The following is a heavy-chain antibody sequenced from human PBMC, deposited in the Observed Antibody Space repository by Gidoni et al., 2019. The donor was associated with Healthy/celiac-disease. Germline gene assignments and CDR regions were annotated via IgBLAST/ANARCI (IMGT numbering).Heavy chain of an antibody. V-gene: IGHV4-34*01. CDR3: ARGRRYSSSWYAQRQSCAFDI. J-gene: IGHJ3*02. Sequence: QVQLQQWGAGLLTPSETLSLTCAVYGGSFSGYYWSWIRQPPGKGLEWIGEINHSGSTNYNPSLKSRVTISVDTSKNQFSLKLSSVTAADKAVYYCARGRRYSSSWYAQRQSCAFDIWGQGTMVTVSS. D-gene: IGHD6-13*01. CDR2: INHSGST. CDR1: GGSFSGYY.